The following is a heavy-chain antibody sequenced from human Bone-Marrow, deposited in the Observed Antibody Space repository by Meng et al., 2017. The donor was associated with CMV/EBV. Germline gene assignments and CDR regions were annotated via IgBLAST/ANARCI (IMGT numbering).Heavy chain of an antibody. CDR1: GGSISSGDYY. Sequence: QVPRRESGPERVKPSQTLSLTCTVSGGSISSGDYYWSWIRQPPGKGLEWIGYIYYSGSTYYNPSLKSRVTISADTSKNQFSLKLSSVTAADTAVYYCARDMGSSGYYGNNWFDPWGQGTLVTVSS. CDR2: IYYSGST. CDR3: ARDMGSSGYYGNNWFDP. V-gene: IGHV4-30-4*08. D-gene: IGHD3-22*01. J-gene: IGHJ5*02.